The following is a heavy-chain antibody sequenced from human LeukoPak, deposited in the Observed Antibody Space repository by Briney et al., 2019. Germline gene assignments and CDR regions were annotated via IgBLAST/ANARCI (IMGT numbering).Heavy chain of an antibody. CDR2: INHSGST. D-gene: IGHD5-24*01. V-gene: IGHV4-34*01. CDR3: ARGGGGWLPFDY. Sequence: SETLSLTCAVYGGSFSGYYWSWIRQPPGKGLEWIGEINHSGSTNYNPPLKSRVTISVDTSKNQFSLKLSSVTAADTAVYYCARGGGGWLPFDYWGQGTLVTVSS. J-gene: IGHJ4*02. CDR1: GGSFSGYY.